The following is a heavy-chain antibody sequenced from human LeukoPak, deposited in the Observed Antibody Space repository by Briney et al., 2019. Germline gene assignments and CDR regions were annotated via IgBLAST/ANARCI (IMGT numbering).Heavy chain of an antibody. Sequence: PGGSLRLSCAASGFTVSSNYMSWVRQAPGKGLEWVSVIYSGGSTYYADSVKGRFTISRDNSKNTVYLQMNSLRAEDTAVYYCAREDYGDGFDYWGQGTLVTVSS. CDR2: IYSGGST. V-gene: IGHV3-53*05. CDR3: AREDYGDGFDY. D-gene: IGHD4-17*01. CDR1: GFTVSSNY. J-gene: IGHJ4*02.